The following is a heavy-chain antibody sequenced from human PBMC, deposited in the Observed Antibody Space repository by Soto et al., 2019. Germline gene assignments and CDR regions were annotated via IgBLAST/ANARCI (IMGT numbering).Heavy chain of an antibody. J-gene: IGHJ5*02. V-gene: IGHV3-21*01. CDR2: ISDSGHYI. CDR1: GFTFSTYG. Sequence: GGSLRLSCAASGFTFSTYGMNWVRQALGKGLEWLSSISDSGHYIYYADSVEGRFTISRDNAKNSLFLQMNSLRGEDTAVYYCARSGLALPYSASHWFDPWGHGTLVTVSS. D-gene: IGHD3-22*01. CDR3: ARSGLALPYSASHWFDP.